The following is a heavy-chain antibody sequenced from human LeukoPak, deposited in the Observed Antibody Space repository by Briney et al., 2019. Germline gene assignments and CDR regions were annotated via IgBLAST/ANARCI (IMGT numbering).Heavy chain of an antibody. CDR3: ARAAGAAAAENPIDP. CDR1: GFTFSSYE. J-gene: IGHJ5*02. Sequence: GGSLRLSCAASGFTFSSYEMHWVRQAPGKGLEWVAVICHDGSNKYYADSVQGRFTISRDNSKNTLYLQMNSLRAEDTAVYYCARAAGAAAAENPIDPWGQGTLVTVSS. CDR2: ICHDGSNK. D-gene: IGHD6-13*01. V-gene: IGHV3-33*08.